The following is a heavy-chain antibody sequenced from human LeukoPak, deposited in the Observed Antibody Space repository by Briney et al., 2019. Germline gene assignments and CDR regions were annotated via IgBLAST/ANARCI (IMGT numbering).Heavy chain of an antibody. V-gene: IGHV4-34*01. CDR3: ARVEIAAAGTIVSY. CDR1: GGSFSGYY. Sequence: SETLSLTCAVYGGSFSGYYWSWIRQPPAKGLEWIGEINHSGSTNYNPSLKSRVTVSVDTSKNQFSLKLNSVTAADTAVYYCARVEIAAAGTIVSYWGQGTLVTVSS. CDR2: INHSGST. J-gene: IGHJ4*02. D-gene: IGHD6-13*01.